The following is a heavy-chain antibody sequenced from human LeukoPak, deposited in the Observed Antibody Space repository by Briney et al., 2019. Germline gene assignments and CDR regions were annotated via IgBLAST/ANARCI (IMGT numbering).Heavy chain of an antibody. J-gene: IGHJ3*02. Sequence: ASVKVSCKASGYTFTGYYMHWVRQAPGQGLEWMGRINPNSGGTNYAQKLQGRVTMTTDTSTSTAYMELRSLRSDATAVYYCARDTYYYDSSGYLDAFDIWGQGTMVTVSS. CDR3: ARDTYYYDSSGYLDAFDI. CDR2: INPNSGGT. D-gene: IGHD3-22*01. V-gene: IGHV1-2*06. CDR1: GYTFTGYY.